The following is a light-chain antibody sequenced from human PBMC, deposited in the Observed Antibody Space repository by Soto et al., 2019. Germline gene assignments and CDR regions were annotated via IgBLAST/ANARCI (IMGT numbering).Light chain of an antibody. CDR3: QQLSRYPLT. CDR1: QAVSNY. Sequence: EIPLTQSPSVLCASVGDAVTMXCRASQAVSNYLDWSQQKAGQAPDLLISSASTLQGGGPSRFSGSGSETEFSRTIRALQPEDFATYYGQQLSRYPLTFGGGTKVDIK. CDR2: SAS. V-gene: IGKV1-9*01. J-gene: IGKJ4*01.